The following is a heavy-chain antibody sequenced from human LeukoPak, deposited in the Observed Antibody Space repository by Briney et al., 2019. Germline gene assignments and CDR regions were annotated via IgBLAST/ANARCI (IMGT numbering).Heavy chain of an antibody. CDR2: IYYIGST. Sequence: SETLSLSCTVSGGSIRSYYWSWIRQPPGKGLECIGYIYYIGSTNYNPSLKSRVIISLDTSKSQFSLKLTSVTPADTAVYYCARGGIVGSRTNWFDPWGQGILVTVSS. CDR3: ARGGIVGSRTNWFDP. CDR1: GGSIRSYY. V-gene: IGHV4-59*01. J-gene: IGHJ5*02. D-gene: IGHD1-26*01.